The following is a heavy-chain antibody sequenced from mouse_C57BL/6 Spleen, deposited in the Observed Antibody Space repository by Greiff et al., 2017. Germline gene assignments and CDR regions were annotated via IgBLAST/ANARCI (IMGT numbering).Heavy chain of an antibody. Sequence: QVQLQQPGAKLVMPGASVKLSCKASGYTFTSYWMHWVKQRPGQGLEWIGEIDPSDSYTNYNQKFKGKSTLTVDKSSSTAYMQLSSLTSEDSAVYYCARSGYGNYYYAMDYWGQGTSVTVSS. J-gene: IGHJ4*01. CDR1: GYTFTSYW. CDR3: ARSGYGNYYYAMDY. V-gene: IGHV1-69*01. D-gene: IGHD2-1*01. CDR2: IDPSDSYT.